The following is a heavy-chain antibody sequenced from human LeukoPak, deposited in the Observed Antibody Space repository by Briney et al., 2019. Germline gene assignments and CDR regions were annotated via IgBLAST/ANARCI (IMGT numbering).Heavy chain of an antibody. J-gene: IGHJ3*02. CDR2: IYHSGST. CDR3: ARVISVVVVTIDAFDI. D-gene: IGHD3-22*01. V-gene: IGHV4-4*02. CDR1: GGSISSSNW. Sequence: PSETLSLTCAVSGGSISSSNWWSWVRQPPGKGLEWIGEIYHSGSTNYNPSLKSRVTISVDTSKNQFSLKLSSVTAADTAVYYCARVISVVVVTIDAFDIWGQGTMVTVSS.